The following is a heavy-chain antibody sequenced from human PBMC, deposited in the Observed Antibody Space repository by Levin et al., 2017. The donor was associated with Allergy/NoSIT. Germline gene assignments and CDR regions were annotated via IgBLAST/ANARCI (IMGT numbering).Heavy chain of an antibody. CDR1: GYTFTGYH. CDR2: INPNSGDT. CDR3: ATGPSMYYSASRRYEDD. J-gene: IGHJ4*02. V-gene: IGHV1-2*02. D-gene: IGHD3-10*01. Sequence: GESLKISCKASGYTFTGYHMHWVRQAPGQGLEWMGWINPNSGDTNYAQRFQGRVTMTRDTSISTAYMDLSRLRSDDTAVYYCATGPSMYYSASRRYEDDWGQGTLVTVSS.